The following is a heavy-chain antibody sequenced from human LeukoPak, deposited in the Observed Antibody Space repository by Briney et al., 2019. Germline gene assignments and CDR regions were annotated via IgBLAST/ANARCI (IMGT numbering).Heavy chain of an antibody. D-gene: IGHD1-26*01. J-gene: IGHJ4*02. Sequence: PGGSLRLSCAASGFTFSSYAMSWVRQASGKGLEWVSAISSSGGIPYYAASVKGRFTISRDNSKITLYLQMNSLRAEDTAVYYCARNYSGSYHIDYGSQGTLVSVPS. CDR3: ARNYSGSYHIDY. CDR2: ISSSGGIP. CDR1: GFTFSSYA. V-gene: IGHV3-23*01.